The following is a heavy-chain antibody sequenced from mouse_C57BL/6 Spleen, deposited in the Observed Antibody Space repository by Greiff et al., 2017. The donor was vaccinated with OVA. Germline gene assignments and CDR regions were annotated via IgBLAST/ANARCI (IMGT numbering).Heavy chain of an antibody. CDR2: ISSGSSTI. Sequence: EVKVVESGGGLVKPGGSLKLSCAASGFTFSDYGMHWVRQAPEKGLEWVAYISSGSSTIYYADTVKGRFTISRDNAKNTLFLQMTSLRSEDTAMYYCARGNHLAYWGQGTLVTVSA. V-gene: IGHV5-17*01. CDR1: GFTFSDYG. CDR3: ARGNHLAY. J-gene: IGHJ3*01.